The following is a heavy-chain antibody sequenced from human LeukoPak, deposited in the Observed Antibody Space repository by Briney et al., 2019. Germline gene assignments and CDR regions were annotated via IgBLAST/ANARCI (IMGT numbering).Heavy chain of an antibody. CDR1: GFTFSDYY. CDR2: ISSSGSTI. J-gene: IGHJ4*02. D-gene: IGHD3-9*01. Sequence: GGSLRLSCAASGFTFSDYYMSWIRQAPGKGLEWVSYISSSGSTIYYADSVKGRFTISRDNSKNTLYLQMNGLRAEDTAVYYCAKPHFHLTGPDYWGQRTLVTVSS. V-gene: IGHV3-11*04. CDR3: AKPHFHLTGPDY.